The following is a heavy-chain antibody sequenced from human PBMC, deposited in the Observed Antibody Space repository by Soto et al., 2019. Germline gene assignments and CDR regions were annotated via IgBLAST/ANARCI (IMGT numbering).Heavy chain of an antibody. Sequence: GASVKVSCKASGGTVGSYAISWVRQAPGHGLEWMGGIIPIFGTANYAQKFQGRVTNNADESTSTAYMELSSLRSEDTAVYYCARGGLSARGLIITEQDAMAVWGQGTAVTVSS. CDR2: IIPIFGTA. D-gene: IGHD3-10*01. J-gene: IGHJ6*02. CDR3: ARGGLSARGLIITEQDAMAV. V-gene: IGHV1-69*13. CDR1: GGTVGSYA.